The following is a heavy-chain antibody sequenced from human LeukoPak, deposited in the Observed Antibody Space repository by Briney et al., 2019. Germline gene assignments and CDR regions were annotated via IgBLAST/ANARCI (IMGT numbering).Heavy chain of an antibody. CDR3: ARGFGVNY. Sequence: SETLSLTCTVSGGSISSYYWSWIRQPPGKGLEWIGYIYYSGSTNYNPSLKSRVTISVDTSKNQFSLKLSSVTAADTAVYYCARGFGVNYWGQGTLVTVSS. CDR1: GGSISSYY. V-gene: IGHV4-59*01. J-gene: IGHJ4*02. D-gene: IGHD2-8*01. CDR2: IYYSGST.